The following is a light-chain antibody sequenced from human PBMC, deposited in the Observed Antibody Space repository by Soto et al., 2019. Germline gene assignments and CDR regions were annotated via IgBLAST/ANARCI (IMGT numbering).Light chain of an antibody. CDR2: WTS. Sequence: DIVMTQSPDSLAVSLGERATINCKSGQSVLDSSNNNNYLAWYQQKPGQPPKLLMYWTSTRESGVPDRFSGSGSGTDFTLTISSLQAEDVAVYYCQQYYRTPLTFGGGTKVEIK. V-gene: IGKV4-1*01. CDR3: QQYYRTPLT. J-gene: IGKJ4*01. CDR1: QSVLDSSNNNNY.